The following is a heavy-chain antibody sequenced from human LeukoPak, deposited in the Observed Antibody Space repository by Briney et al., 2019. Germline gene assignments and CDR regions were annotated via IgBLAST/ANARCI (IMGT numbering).Heavy chain of an antibody. CDR1: GYTLTSYG. J-gene: IGHJ4*02. V-gene: IGHV1-18*01. CDR3: ARRGFGIAAAGTGDY. Sequence: ASVKVSCKASGYTLTSYGISWVRQAPGQGLEWMGWISTYNGNTKYVQKLQGRVTMTTDTSTSTAYMELRSLRSDDTAVYYCARRGFGIAAAGTGDYWGQGTLVTVSS. D-gene: IGHD6-13*01. CDR2: ISTYNGNT.